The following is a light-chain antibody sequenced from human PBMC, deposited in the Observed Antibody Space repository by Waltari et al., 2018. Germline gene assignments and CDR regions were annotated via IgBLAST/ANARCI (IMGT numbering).Light chain of an antibody. CDR3: QHYYNWPRA. CDR2: GAS. J-gene: IGKJ1*01. V-gene: IGKV3-15*01. Sequence: EIVMTQSPATLSVSPGERGTLSCRASQSISSYLAWYQPKPGQAPRLLIYGASTRATDIPARFSGSGSGTEFTLTITGLQSEDFAVYYCQHYYNWPRAFGPGTNVEIK. CDR1: QSISSY.